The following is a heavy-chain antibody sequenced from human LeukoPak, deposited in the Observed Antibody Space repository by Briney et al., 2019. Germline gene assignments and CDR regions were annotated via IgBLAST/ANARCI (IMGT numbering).Heavy chain of an antibody. CDR3: ARDGYNSFFDY. V-gene: IGHV1-18*01. J-gene: IGHJ4*02. CDR2: ISAYNGNT. Sequence: ASVKVSCKASGYTFISYGLTWVRQAPGQGLEWMGWISAYNGNTDYAQKFQGRVTMTTDTSTSTAYMELRSLRSDDTAVYYCARDGYNSFFDYWGQGTLVTVSS. D-gene: IGHD5-24*01. CDR1: GYTFISYG.